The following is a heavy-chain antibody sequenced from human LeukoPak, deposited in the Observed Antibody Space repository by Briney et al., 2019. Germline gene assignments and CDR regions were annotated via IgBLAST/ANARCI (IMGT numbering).Heavy chain of an antibody. Sequence: SVKVSCTTSGCTFTNYAFSWVRQAPGQGLEWMGRVIPIFGTSNYAQNFQDRLTITADKSTSTAYMELSSLTSEDTAVYFCAMGITIFGVIKQPTWGQGTLVTVSS. J-gene: IGHJ5*02. CDR2: VIPIFGTS. CDR1: GCTFTNYA. D-gene: IGHD3-3*01. CDR3: AMGITIFGVIKQPT. V-gene: IGHV1-69*06.